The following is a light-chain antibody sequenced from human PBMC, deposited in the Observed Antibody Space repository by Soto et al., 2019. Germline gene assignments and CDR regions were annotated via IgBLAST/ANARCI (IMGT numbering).Light chain of an antibody. CDR1: QSITGY. V-gene: IGKV1-39*01. Sequence: DIQMTQSPSSLSASVGDRVTITCRASQSITGYLNWYQQKPGKAPKLLIYAASSFQSGVPSRFSGSGSGTDFTLTISSLQPEDFATYYCQQIYSIPYTFGPGTKLEIK. J-gene: IGKJ2*01. CDR3: QQIYSIPYT. CDR2: AAS.